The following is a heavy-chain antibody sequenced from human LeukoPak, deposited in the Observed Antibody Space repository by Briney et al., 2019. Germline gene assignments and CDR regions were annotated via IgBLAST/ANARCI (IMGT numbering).Heavy chain of an antibody. Sequence: SETLSLTCTVSGGSISSYYWSWIRQPPGKGLEWIGYIYYSGSTNYNPSLKSRVTISVDTSKNQFSLKLSSVTAADTAVYYCARGKSRSSSWYVYWGQGTLVTVSS. D-gene: IGHD6-13*01. CDR1: GGSISSYY. CDR3: ARGKSRSSSWYVY. V-gene: IGHV4-59*12. CDR2: IYYSGST. J-gene: IGHJ4*02.